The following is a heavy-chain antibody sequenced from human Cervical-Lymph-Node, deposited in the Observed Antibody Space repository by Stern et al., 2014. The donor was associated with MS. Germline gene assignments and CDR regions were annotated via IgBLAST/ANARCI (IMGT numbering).Heavy chain of an antibody. Sequence: MQLVESGAEVKKPGASVKVSCTASGYTFTNYGINWVRQAPGQRPEWMGWISGYNGNTNYAQKLQGRVTMTTDTSTSTAYMELRSLRSDDTAVYYCTRRNYFSDYWGQGTLVIVSS. D-gene: IGHD5-24*01. V-gene: IGHV1-18*01. CDR1: GYTFTNYG. CDR3: TRRNYFSDY. J-gene: IGHJ4*02. CDR2: ISGYNGNT.